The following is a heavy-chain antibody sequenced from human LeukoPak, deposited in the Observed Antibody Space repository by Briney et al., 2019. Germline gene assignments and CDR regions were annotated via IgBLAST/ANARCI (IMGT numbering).Heavy chain of an antibody. J-gene: IGHJ4*02. Sequence: VGSLRLSCAASGFTFSSYEMNWVRQAPGKGLEWVSYISSSGSTIYYADSVKGRFTISRDNAKNSLYLQMNSLRAEDTAVYYCAGQITMVRGVIYWGQGTLVTVSS. CDR3: AGQITMVRGVIY. CDR2: ISSSGSTI. V-gene: IGHV3-48*03. CDR1: GFTFSSYE. D-gene: IGHD3-10*01.